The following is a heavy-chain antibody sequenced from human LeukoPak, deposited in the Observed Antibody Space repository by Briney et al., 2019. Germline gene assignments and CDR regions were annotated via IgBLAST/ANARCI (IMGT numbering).Heavy chain of an antibody. J-gene: IGHJ6*03. CDR2: ISSSSSYI. CDR1: GFTFSSYS. CDR3: ARDPYSGNYGDYYYYYMDV. Sequence: GGSLRFSCAASGFTFSSYSMNWVRQAPGKGLEWVSSISSSSSYIYYADSVKGRFTISRDNAKSSLYLQMNSLRDEDTAVYYCARDPYSGNYGDYYYYYMDVWGKGTTVTISS. V-gene: IGHV3-21*01. D-gene: IGHD1-26*01.